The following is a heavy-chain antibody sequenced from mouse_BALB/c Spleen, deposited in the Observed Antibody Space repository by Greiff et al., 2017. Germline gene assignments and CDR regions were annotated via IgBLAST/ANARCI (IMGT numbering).Heavy chain of an antibody. CDR1: GYSITSDYA. CDR2: ISYSGST. J-gene: IGHJ1*01. CDR3: ARGYDYDGRYFDV. V-gene: IGHV3-2*02. Sequence: EVQLQESGPGLVKPSQSLSHTCTVTGYSITSDYAWNWIRQFPGNKLEWMGYISYSGSTSYNPSLKSRISITRDTSKNQFFLQLNSVTTEDTATYYCARGYDYDGRYFDVWGAGTTVTVSS. D-gene: IGHD2-4*01.